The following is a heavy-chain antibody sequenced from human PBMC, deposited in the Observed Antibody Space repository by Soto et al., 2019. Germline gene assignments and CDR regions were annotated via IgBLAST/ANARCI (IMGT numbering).Heavy chain of an antibody. D-gene: IGHD3-22*01. CDR3: ARPRFYDPQNYFFDY. J-gene: IGHJ4*02. CDR2: ISNDGSNR. CDR1: GFTFKTYG. Sequence: QVLLVESGGGVVQPGMSLRLSCAASGFTFKTYGMHWVRQAPGKGLEWVAFISNDGSNRKYADSVKGRYTISRDNSKNTLFLQINSLRPEDTAVYYCARPRFYDPQNYFFDYWGQGTLVTVSS. V-gene: IGHV3-30*03.